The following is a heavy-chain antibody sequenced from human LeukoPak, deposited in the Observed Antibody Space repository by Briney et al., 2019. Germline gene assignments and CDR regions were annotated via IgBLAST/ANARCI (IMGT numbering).Heavy chain of an antibody. J-gene: IGHJ3*02. Sequence: PGRSLRLSCAASGFTFDDYAMHWVRQAPGKGLEWVSGISWNSGSIGYADSVKGRFTISRDNAKNSLYLQMNSLRAEDTAVYYCARKMVRGVDAFDIWGQGTMVTVSS. CDR3: ARKMVRGVDAFDI. D-gene: IGHD3-10*01. V-gene: IGHV3-9*01. CDR1: GFTFDDYA. CDR2: ISWNSGSI.